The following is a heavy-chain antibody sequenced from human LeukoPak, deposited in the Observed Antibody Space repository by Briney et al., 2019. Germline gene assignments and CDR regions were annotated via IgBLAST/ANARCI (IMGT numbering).Heavy chain of an antibody. Sequence: GGSLRLSCATSGFTFGSYAMSWVRQAPGKGLVWLSHINGDGSSTNYADSVKGRFTISRDNAKNTLYLQMNSLRADDTAVYYCARVFGQWLVSFDVWGRGTMVTVSS. J-gene: IGHJ3*01. CDR1: GFTFGSYA. V-gene: IGHV3-74*01. CDR3: ARVFGQWLVSFDV. D-gene: IGHD6-19*01. CDR2: INGDGSST.